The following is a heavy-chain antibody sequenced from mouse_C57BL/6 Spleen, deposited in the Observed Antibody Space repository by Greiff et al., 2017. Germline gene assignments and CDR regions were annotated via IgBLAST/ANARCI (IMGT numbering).Heavy chain of an antibody. CDR1: GYTFTSYW. V-gene: IGHV1-53*01. D-gene: IGHD1-1*01. CDR2: INPSNGGT. J-gene: IGHJ3*01. CDR3: ASPLYYYGSSYPWFAY. Sequence: QVQLQQPGTELVKPGASVKLSCKASGYTFTSYWMHWVKQRPGQGLEWIGNINPSNGGTNYNEKFKSKATLTVDKSSSTAYMQLSSLTSEDSAVYYCASPLYYYGSSYPWFAYCGQGTLVTVSA.